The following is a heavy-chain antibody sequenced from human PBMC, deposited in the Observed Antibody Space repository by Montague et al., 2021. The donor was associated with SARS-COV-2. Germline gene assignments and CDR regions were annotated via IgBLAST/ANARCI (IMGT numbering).Heavy chain of an antibody. CDR2: TYYRSKWYN. J-gene: IGHJ4*02. V-gene: IGHV6-1*01. CDR1: GDSVSRNSAA. Sequence: CAISGDSVSRNSAAWNWIRQSPPRGLEWLGRTYYRSKWYNDYAVSVKSRITINPDTSKNQISLQLNSVTPEDTAVYYRARTSASSDYWGQGTLVTVSS. CDR3: ARTSASSDY. D-gene: IGHD1-26*01.